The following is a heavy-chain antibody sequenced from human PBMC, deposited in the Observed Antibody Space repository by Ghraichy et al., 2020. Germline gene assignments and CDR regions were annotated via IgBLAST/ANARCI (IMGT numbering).Heavy chain of an antibody. CDR3: AKDCRYSGSYGIDY. J-gene: IGHJ4*02. CDR2: ITYAGSNK. D-gene: IGHD1-26*01. V-gene: IGHV3-30*18. Sequence: GRSLRLSCAASGFTFSSYGMHWVRQAPGKGLEWVAVITYAGSNKYYADSVKGRFTISRDNSKNTLYLQMDSLRAEDTAVYYCAKDCRYSGSYGIDYWGQGTLVSVTS. CDR1: GFTFSSYG.